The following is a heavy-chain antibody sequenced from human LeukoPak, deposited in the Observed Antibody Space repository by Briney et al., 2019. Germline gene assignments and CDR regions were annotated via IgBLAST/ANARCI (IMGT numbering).Heavy chain of an antibody. D-gene: IGHD3-22*01. V-gene: IGHV6-1*01. J-gene: IGHJ4*02. CDR3: ARNDLSPHYYDSSGYYYSFDY. Sequence: SQTLSLTCAISGDSVSSSSAAWNWIRQSPSRGLEWLGRTFYRSKWYIDYAVSVKSRITITPDTSKNQFSLQLNSVTPEDTAVYYCARNDLSPHYYDSSGYYYSFDYWGQGTLVTVSS. CDR2: TFYRSKWYI. CDR1: GDSVSSSSAA.